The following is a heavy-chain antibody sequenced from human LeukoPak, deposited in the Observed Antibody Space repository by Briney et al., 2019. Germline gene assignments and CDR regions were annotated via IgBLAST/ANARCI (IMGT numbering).Heavy chain of an antibody. V-gene: IGHV3-30*18. Sequence: GGSLRLSCAASGFTFSSYGMHWVRQAPGKGLEWVAVISYDGSNKYYADSVKGRFTISRDNSKNTLYLQMNGLRAEDTAVYYCAKDRQQLALDYWGQGTLVTVSS. CDR1: GFTFSSYG. CDR3: AKDRQQLALDY. J-gene: IGHJ4*02. CDR2: ISYDGSNK. D-gene: IGHD6-13*01.